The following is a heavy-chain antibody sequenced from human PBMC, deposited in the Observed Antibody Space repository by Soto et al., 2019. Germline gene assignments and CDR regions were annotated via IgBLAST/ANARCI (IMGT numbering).Heavy chain of an antibody. CDR2: IYTSGST. J-gene: IGHJ5*02. CDR1: GGSISSYY. D-gene: IGHD1-1*01. V-gene: IGHV4-4*07. CDR3: ARVGPGEGSKTTSGWFDP. Sequence: KPSETLSLTCTVSGGSISSYYWSWIRQPAGKGLEWIGRIYTSGSTNYNPSLKSRVTMSVDTSKNQFSLKLSSVTAADTAVYYCARVGPGEGSKTTSGWFDPWGQGTLVTVSS.